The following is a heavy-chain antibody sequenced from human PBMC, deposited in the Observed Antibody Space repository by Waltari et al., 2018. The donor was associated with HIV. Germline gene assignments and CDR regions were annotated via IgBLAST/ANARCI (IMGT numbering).Heavy chain of an antibody. V-gene: IGHV1-2*02. CDR3: ARDRARTTDYYYYGMDV. D-gene: IGHD1-7*01. J-gene: IGHJ6*02. Sequence: QVQLVQSGAAVKKPGASVKVSCMASGYTFTGYYMHTLRQAPGQGLEWMGWINPNSGGTNYAQKFQGRVTMTRDTSISTAYMELSRLRSDDTAVYYCARDRARTTDYYYYGMDVWGQGTTVTVSS. CDR2: INPNSGGT. CDR1: GYTFTGYY.